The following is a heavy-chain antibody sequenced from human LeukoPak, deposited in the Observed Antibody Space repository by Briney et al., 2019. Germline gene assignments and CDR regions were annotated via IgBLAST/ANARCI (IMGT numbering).Heavy chain of an antibody. Sequence: ASVKVSCKASGYTFTNYGITWVRQAPGQGLEWMGWISGYQGSTKYAQNFQGGVTMTIDTSTSTAYMDLRSLRSDDTAIYFCARSDLGTITARPFNYWGQGTLVAVSS. V-gene: IGHV1-18*01. D-gene: IGHD5-24*01. J-gene: IGHJ4*02. CDR3: ARSDLGTITARPFNY. CDR2: ISGYQGST. CDR1: GYTFTNYG.